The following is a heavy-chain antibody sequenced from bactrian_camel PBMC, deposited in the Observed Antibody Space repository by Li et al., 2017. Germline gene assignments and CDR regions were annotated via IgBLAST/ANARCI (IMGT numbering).Heavy chain of an antibody. CDR2: INSGGGTT. Sequence: DVQLVESGGGSVQPGGSLRLSCTGSGSDTSMGWYRQAPGKGLEWVSAINSGGGTTYYADSVKGRFTISRVNIENVLYLQMNSLEPEDTAVYYCVAPDIGGLGPGTQVTVS. CDR1: GSDTS. J-gene: IGHJ4*01. D-gene: IGHD7*01. V-gene: IGHV3S40*01.